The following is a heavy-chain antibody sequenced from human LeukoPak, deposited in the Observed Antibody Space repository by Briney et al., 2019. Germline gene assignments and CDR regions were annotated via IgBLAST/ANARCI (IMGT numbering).Heavy chain of an antibody. J-gene: IGHJ3*02. CDR3: ARYRFVVGATDSFDM. CDR1: GFTFSDYA. V-gene: IGHV3-21*01. D-gene: IGHD1-26*01. CDR2: VSGGSSNT. Sequence: GALRLSCAASGFTFSDYAMGWVRQAPGKGLEWVSAVSGGSSNTYYADSVKGRFTISRDNAKNSLYLQMNSLRAEDTAVYYCARYRFVVGATDSFDMWGQGTTVTVSS.